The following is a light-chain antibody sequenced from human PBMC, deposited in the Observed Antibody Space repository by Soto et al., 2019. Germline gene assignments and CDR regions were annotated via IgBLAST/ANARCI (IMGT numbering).Light chain of an antibody. V-gene: IGKV1-9*01. CDR2: AAS. Sequence: IQLTQSPSSLSASVGDRVTISCRASQGIANFLAWYQQKPGKAPNLLIYAASTLQSGVPSRFSGSGSRTDFNLTISSLQPEDFATYYCQQLNSFPIPFGPGTKVDIK. CDR3: QQLNSFPIP. CDR1: QGIANF. J-gene: IGKJ3*01.